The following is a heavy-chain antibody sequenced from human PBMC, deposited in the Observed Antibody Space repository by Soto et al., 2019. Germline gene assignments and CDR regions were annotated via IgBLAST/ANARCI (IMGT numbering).Heavy chain of an antibody. CDR3: ARGQLLAVR. CDR1: GFTVSSNY. D-gene: IGHD3-3*02. Sequence: EVQLVESGGGLVQPGGSLRLSCAASGFTVSSNYMSWVRQAPGKGLEWVSVIYTGDGTYYADSVKGRFTISRDNSKNTLYLQMNSLRAEDAAVYYCARGQLLAVRWGQGTLVTVSS. V-gene: IGHV3-66*01. CDR2: IYTGDGT. J-gene: IGHJ4*02.